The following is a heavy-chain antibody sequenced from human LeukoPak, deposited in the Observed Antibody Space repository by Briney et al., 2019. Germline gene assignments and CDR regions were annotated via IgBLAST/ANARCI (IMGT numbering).Heavy chain of an antibody. CDR2: ISSSSSYI. D-gene: IGHD1/OR15-1a*01. CDR3: AKDSPSRTATTEVPVDY. CDR1: GFSFRDYT. Sequence: PGGSLRLSCAASGFSFRDYTMNWVRQAPGKGLEWVASISSSSSYIYFANSVRGRFSISRDNAKISLYLQMNSLRAEDTAVYYCAKDSPSRTATTEVPVDYWGQGTLVTVSS. J-gene: IGHJ4*02. V-gene: IGHV3-21*01.